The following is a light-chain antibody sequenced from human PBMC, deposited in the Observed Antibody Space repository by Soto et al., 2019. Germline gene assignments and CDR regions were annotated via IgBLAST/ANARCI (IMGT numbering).Light chain of an antibody. CDR2: GAS. CDR3: HQYNNWPPWT. Sequence: EIVMAQSPASLSVSPGEGATLSWRPSQSVSSNFAWYQQKPGQAPRLLIYGASTRATGIPARFSGSGSGTEFTLTISSLQSEDYAVYYCHQYNNWPPWTFGQGTKVDIK. V-gene: IGKV3-15*01. J-gene: IGKJ1*01. CDR1: QSVSSN.